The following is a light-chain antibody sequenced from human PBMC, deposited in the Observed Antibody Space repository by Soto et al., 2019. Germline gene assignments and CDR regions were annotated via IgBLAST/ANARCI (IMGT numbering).Light chain of an antibody. CDR3: QSYDSGLSGLYV. V-gene: IGLV1-40*01. J-gene: IGLJ1*01. Sequence: QSVLTQPPSVSGAPGQRVTISCTGSSSNIGAGYDVHWYQQLPRTAPKLLMYGSTNRPSGVPDRFSGSRSGTSASLAITGLQAEDEADYYCQSYDSGLSGLYVFGTGTKVTVL. CDR1: SSNIGAGYD. CDR2: GST.